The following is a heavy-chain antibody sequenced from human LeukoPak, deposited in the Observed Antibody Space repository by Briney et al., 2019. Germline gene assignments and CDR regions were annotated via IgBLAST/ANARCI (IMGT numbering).Heavy chain of an antibody. V-gene: IGHV3-23*01. CDR2: ISGGGYTT. J-gene: IGHJ4*02. D-gene: IGHD3-22*01. CDR3: AKDYYDSYYFDY. CDR1: GFTLSSYG. Sequence: GGTLRLSCAASGFTLSSYGMTWVRQAPGKGLEWVSSISGGGYTTYYADSVKGRFIISRDNSKNTLYLQMNSLRAEDTAVYYCAKDYYDSYYFDYWGQGTLVTVSS.